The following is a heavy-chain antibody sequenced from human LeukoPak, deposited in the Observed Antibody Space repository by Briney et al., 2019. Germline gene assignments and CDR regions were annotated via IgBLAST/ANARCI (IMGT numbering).Heavy chain of an antibody. J-gene: IGHJ6*02. CDR2: ISRSGSTI. CDR3: ARNGMDV. Sequence: PGGSLRLSCAASGFTFSSYEMNWVRQAPGKGLEWVSYISRSGSTIHYADSVKGRFTISRDNAKNSLYLQMNSLRAEDTAVYYCARNGMDVWGQGTTVTVSS. CDR1: GFTFSSYE. V-gene: IGHV3-48*03.